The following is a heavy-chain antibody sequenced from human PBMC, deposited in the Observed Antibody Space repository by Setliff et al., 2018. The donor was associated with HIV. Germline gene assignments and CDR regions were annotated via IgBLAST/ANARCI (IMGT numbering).Heavy chain of an antibody. CDR2: ISSSSNYI. V-gene: IGHV3-21*01. CDR3: ARDYCSGGTCYPDLYYFDL. Sequence: GGSLRLSCAASRFTFSIYRMNWVRQAPGKGLEWVAPISSSSNYIFYANTVKGGFTISRDYAKKSLFLQMNILKAEEKTVYYCARDYCSGGTCYPDLYYFDLWGRGTLVTVSS. D-gene: IGHD2-15*01. CDR1: RFTFSIYR. J-gene: IGHJ4*02.